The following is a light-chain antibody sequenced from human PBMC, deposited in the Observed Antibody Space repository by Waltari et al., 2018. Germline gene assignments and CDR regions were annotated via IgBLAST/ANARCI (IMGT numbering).Light chain of an antibody. CDR1: QSISTY. CDR2: EAS. V-gene: IGKV1-39*01. CDR3: QQSYSNVEVT. Sequence: IQLTHSPSSLSASVGDRVTMSCRASQSISTYLHWYRQQPGKAPQLLSFEASFVQDGAPSGFSGRGSGTQFVLTINSLRPEDIGTYYCQQSYSNVEVTFGGGTRV. J-gene: IGKJ4*02.